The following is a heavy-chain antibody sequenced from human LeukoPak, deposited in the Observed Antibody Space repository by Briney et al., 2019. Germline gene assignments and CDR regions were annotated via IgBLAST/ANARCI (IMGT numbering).Heavy chain of an antibody. CDR2: ISAYNGNT. D-gene: IGHD3-22*01. J-gene: IGHJ5*02. CDR1: GYTFTSYG. V-gene: IGHV1-18*01. CDR3: ATERRGKGGYYDSSGRNWFDP. Sequence: ASVKVSCKASGYTFTSYGISWVRQAPGQGLEWMGWISAYNGNTNYAQKLQGRVTMTTDTSTSTAYMELRSLRSDDTAAYYCATERRGKGGYYDSSGRNWFDPWGQGTLVTVSS.